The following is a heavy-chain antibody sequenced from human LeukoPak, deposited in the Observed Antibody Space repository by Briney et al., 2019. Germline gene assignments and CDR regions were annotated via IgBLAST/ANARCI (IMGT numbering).Heavy chain of an antibody. Sequence: GGSLRLSCAASGFTFSSYAMSWVRQAPGKGLEWVSAISGSGGSTYYADSVKGRFTISRDNSKNTLYLQMNSLRAEDTAVYYCARDREASTFRAGFLDYWGQGTLVTASS. V-gene: IGHV3-23*01. CDR1: GFTFSSYA. CDR2: ISGSGGST. J-gene: IGHJ4*02. CDR3: ARDREASTFRAGFLDY. D-gene: IGHD3-10*01.